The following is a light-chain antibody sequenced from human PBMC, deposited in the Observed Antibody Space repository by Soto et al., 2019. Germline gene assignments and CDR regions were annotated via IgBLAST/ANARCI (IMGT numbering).Light chain of an antibody. V-gene: IGKV1-5*03. J-gene: IGKJ1*01. Sequence: DIQMTQSPSTLSASVGDRVTITCRASQSIGSWLAWYQHKPGKAPKLLIYQASNLESGVPSRFSGTGSGTEFTLTISCLQPDDFATYYCQQYNNYWTFGPGTKVDIK. CDR3: QQYNNYWT. CDR2: QAS. CDR1: QSIGSW.